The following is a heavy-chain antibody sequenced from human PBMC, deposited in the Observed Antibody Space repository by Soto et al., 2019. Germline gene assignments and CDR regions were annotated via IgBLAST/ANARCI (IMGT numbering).Heavy chain of an antibody. Sequence: ASVKVSCKASGGTFSSYAISWVRQAPGQGLEWMGGIIPIIGTASYAQKFQGRVTMTRNNSISTAYMELSSLRSEDTAVYYCARGKYSSCGHWGQGTLVTVSS. J-gene: IGHJ4*02. CDR2: IIPIIGTA. D-gene: IGHD6-6*01. V-gene: IGHV1-69*05. CDR1: GGTFSSYA. CDR3: ARGKYSSCGH.